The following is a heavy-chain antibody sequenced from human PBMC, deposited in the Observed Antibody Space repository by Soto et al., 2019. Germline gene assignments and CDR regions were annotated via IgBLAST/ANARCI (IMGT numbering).Heavy chain of an antibody. V-gene: IGHV4-39*01. CDR2: IYYSGST. J-gene: IGHJ5*02. Sequence: SETLSLTCTVSGGSISSSSYYWGWIRQPPGKGLEWIGSIYYSGSTYYNPSLKSRVTISVDTSKNQFSLKLSSVTAADTAVYYCARNGASFGVVSFWFDPWGQGTLVTVS. CDR1: GGSISSSSYY. CDR3: ARNGASFGVVSFWFDP. D-gene: IGHD3-3*01.